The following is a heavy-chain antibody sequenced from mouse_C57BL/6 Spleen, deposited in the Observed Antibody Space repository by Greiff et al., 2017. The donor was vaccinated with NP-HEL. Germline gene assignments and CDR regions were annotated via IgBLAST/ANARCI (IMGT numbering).Heavy chain of an antibody. CDR3: ARMGRYWYFDV. CDR2: IDPSDSYT. CDR1: GYTFTSYW. Sequence: VQLQQSGAELVKPGASVKLSCKASGYTFTSYWMQWVNQRPGQGLEWIGEIDPSDSYTNYNQKFKGKATLTVDTSSSTAYMQLSSLTSEDSAVYYCARMGRYWYFDVWGTGTTVTVSS. J-gene: IGHJ1*03. V-gene: IGHV1-50*01.